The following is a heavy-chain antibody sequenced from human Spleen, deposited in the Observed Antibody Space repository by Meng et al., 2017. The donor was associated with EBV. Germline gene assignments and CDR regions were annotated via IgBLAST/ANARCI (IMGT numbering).Heavy chain of an antibody. CDR3: ARGHYDGY. CDR2: IITLSGTP. V-gene: IGHV1-69*01. Sequence: QENLVQSGAEVKTPGSAVKVSCQAFGGPSGTYSIAWVRQAPGRGLEGMGGIITLSGTPTYAQKFQGRLTITADPSTRTTYMELRGLTSDDTAIYYCARGHYDGYWGQGTLVTVSS. J-gene: IGHJ4*02. D-gene: IGHD3-16*01. CDR1: GGPSGTYS.